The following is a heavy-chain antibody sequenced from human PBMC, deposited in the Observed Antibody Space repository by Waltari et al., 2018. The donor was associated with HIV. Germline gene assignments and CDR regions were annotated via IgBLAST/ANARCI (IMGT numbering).Heavy chain of an antibody. CDR2: MSITSTYN. CDR3: VAVLGRSHDS. Sequence: EVQLVESGGGLVKPGGSLRLSCATSGFTLSTYTMYWVRQAPGKGLEWLSSMSITSTYNDYTDSVKGRITIYHENVQNSLSLQMNSLSAEDTAVYYCVAVLGRSHDSWGQGSQVTVSS. D-gene: IGHD3-10*02. V-gene: IGHV3-21*02. CDR1: GFTLSTYT. J-gene: IGHJ4*02.